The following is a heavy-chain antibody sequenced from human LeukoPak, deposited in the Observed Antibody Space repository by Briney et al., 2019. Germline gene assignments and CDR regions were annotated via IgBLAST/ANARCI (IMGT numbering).Heavy chain of an antibody. Sequence: GRSLRLFCAASGYTFDDYAMHWVRQAPGKGLEWVSGISWNSGSIGYADSVKGRFTISRDNAKNSLYLQMNSLRAEDTAVYFCARSGYSSTWYLQNFELDYWGQGTLVTVSS. J-gene: IGHJ4*02. V-gene: IGHV3-9*01. CDR2: ISWNSGSI. D-gene: IGHD2-2*01. CDR1: GYTFDDYA. CDR3: ARSGYSSTWYLQNFELDY.